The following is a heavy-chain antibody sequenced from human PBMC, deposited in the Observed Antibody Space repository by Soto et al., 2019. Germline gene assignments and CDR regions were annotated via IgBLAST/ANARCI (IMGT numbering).Heavy chain of an antibody. CDR3: ARADSSGYPDY. CDR1: GGSISSGGYS. CDR2: IYHSGST. D-gene: IGHD3-22*01. Sequence: SETLSLTCTVSGGSISSGGYSWSWIRQPPGKGLEWIGYIYHSGSTYYNPSLKSRVTISVDRSKNQFSLKLSSVTAADTAVYYCARADSSGYPDYWGQGTLVTVSS. J-gene: IGHJ4*02. V-gene: IGHV4-30-2*01.